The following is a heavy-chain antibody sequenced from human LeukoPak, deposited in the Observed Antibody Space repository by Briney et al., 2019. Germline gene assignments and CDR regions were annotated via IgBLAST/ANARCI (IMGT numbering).Heavy chain of an antibody. CDR3: ARDSHQTTATTYNWFDP. J-gene: IGHJ5*02. D-gene: IGHD4-17*01. Sequence: GASVKVSCKASGYTFTSYYMHWVRQAPGQGLEWMGIINPSGGSTSYAQKFQGRVTMTRDTSTSTVYMELSSLRSEDTAVYYCARDSHQTTATTYNWFDPWGQGTLVTVSS. CDR2: INPSGGST. V-gene: IGHV1-46*01. CDR1: GYTFTSYY.